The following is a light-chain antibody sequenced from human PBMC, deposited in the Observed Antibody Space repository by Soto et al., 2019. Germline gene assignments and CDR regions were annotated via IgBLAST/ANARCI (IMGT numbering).Light chain of an antibody. V-gene: IGKV4-1*01. CDR3: QQYYSNQWT. J-gene: IGKJ1*01. CDR1: QSVLYSSNNMNY. Sequence: DVVLTQSPDSLAVSLGERATINCKSSQSVLYSSNNMNYLAWYQQKAGQPPKLLIYWASTRESGVPDRFGGSGSGTEFTLTISSLQAEDVAVYYCQQYYSNQWTFDQGTKVDIK. CDR2: WAS.